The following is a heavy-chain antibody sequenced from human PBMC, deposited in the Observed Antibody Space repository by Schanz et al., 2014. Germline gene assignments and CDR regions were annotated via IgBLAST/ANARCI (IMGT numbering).Heavy chain of an antibody. V-gene: IGHV3-74*01. CDR2: INSVGSNT. D-gene: IGHD3-10*01. CDR3: ARPALWFGDNCFDP. Sequence: EVQLVESGGGLVQPGGSLRLSCGSSGFTFSPYWMHWVRQAPGKGLVWVARINSVGSNTDYADSVTGRFTISRDNAKNTLYLQMNTLRAEDTAVYYCARPALWFGDNCFDPWGQGTLVTVSS. J-gene: IGHJ5*02. CDR1: GFTFSPYW.